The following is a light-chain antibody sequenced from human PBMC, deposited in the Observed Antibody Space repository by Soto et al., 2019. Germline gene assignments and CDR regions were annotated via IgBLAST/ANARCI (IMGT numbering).Light chain of an antibody. CDR1: QSIDHW. CDR3: QQYNSYSEYT. J-gene: IGKJ2*01. V-gene: IGKV1-5*03. CDR2: RAS. Sequence: DIQMTHSPSSLSASIGDRVTITCRASQSIDHWLAWYQQKPGKAPKLLIFRASSLTTAVPSRFSGSGFGTQFTLTISSLQPDDFATYYCQQYNSYSEYTFGQGTKLEIK.